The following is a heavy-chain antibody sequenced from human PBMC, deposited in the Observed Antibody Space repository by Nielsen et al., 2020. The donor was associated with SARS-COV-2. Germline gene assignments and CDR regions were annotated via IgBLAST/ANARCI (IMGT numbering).Heavy chain of an antibody. V-gene: IGHV4-59*01. Sequence: SETLSLTCAVYGGSFSGYYWSWIRQPPGKGLEWIGYIYYSGSTNYNPSLKSRVTISVDTSKNQFSLKLSSVTAADTAVYYCARVLLGYFDYWGQGTLVTVSS. CDR2: IYYSGST. J-gene: IGHJ4*02. CDR1: GGSFSGYY. D-gene: IGHD3-10*01. CDR3: ARVLLGYFDY.